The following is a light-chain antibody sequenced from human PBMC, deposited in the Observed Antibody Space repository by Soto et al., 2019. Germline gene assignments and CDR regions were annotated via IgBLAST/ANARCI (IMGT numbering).Light chain of an antibody. CDR3: HQDFNLPWT. V-gene: IGKV3D-7*01. CDR1: QTVSRMY. J-gene: IGKJ1*01. CDR2: GTS. Sequence: EIVLTQSPVTLSLSPGERATLSCRASQTVSRMYLSWFQQKPGQAPRLLIYGTSTRATGIPVRFSGSGSGTDFTLTISSLQHEDFEVYSCHQDFNLPWTFGQGTKVDIK.